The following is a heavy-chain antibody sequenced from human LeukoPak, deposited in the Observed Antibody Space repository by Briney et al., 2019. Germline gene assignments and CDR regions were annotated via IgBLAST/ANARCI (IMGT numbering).Heavy chain of an antibody. J-gene: IGHJ4*02. Sequence: GGSLRLSCAASGFTFSNAWMSWVRQAPRTGLEWVGLIKSKTDGGTIDYAAPVKGRFTISRDDSENTLYLHMNSLKIEDTAVYYCTTERSGGHENWGQGTLVTVSS. D-gene: IGHD3-16*01. V-gene: IGHV3-15*01. CDR2: IKSKTDGGTI. CDR3: TTERSGGHEN. CDR1: GFTFSNAW.